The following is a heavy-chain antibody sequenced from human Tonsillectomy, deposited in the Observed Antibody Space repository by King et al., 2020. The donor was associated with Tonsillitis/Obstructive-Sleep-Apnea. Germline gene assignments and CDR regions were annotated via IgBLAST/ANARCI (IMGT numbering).Heavy chain of an antibody. J-gene: IGHJ4*02. CDR2: ISGFGGTT. CDR1: GFTFNSFA. Sequence: DVQLVESGGDLVQPGGSLRLSCAASGFTFNSFAMSWVRQAPGKGLEWVSAISGFGGTTYYADSVKGRFTMSRDNSKNTLYLQMSSLRAEDTAVYYCARDDGILNGYYKGFKWWGQGTLVTVSS. D-gene: IGHD3-9*01. CDR3: ARDDGILNGYYKGFKW. V-gene: IGHV3-23*04.